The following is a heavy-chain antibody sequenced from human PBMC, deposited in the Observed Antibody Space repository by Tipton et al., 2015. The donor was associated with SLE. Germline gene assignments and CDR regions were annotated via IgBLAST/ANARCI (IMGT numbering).Heavy chain of an antibody. D-gene: IGHD4-11*01. CDR2: VFYTGRI. CDR3: ARGELTAITTGGYFDY. V-gene: IGHV4-39*07. Sequence: TLSLTCTVSGGSISDSSYFWGWIRQPPGKGLEWIASVFYTGRISSNPSLKSRVTISMDTSKNQFSLKLKSMTAADTAVYYCARGELTAITTGGYFDYWGQGVPVTVSS. J-gene: IGHJ4*02. CDR1: GGSISDSSYF.